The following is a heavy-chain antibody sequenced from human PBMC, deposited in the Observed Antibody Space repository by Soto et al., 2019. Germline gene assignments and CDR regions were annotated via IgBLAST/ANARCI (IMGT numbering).Heavy chain of an antibody. CDR1: GGSFSGYY. V-gene: IGHV4-34*01. CDR3: ARESAGGYSPYYYYMDV. D-gene: IGHD3-10*01. Sequence: QVQLQQWGAGLLKPSETLSLTCAVYGGSFSGYYWSWIRQPPGKGLEWSGEINHSGSTNYNPSLKSRVTISVDTSKNQFSLKLSSVTAADTAVYYCARESAGGYSPYYYYMDVWGKGTTVTVSS. CDR2: INHSGST. J-gene: IGHJ6*03.